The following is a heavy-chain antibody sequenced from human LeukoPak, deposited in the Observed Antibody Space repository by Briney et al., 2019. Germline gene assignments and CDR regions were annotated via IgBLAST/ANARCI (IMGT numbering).Heavy chain of an antibody. CDR3: ASDPTNYYDSSGYYGWFDP. J-gene: IGHJ5*02. CDR1: GYTFTVYY. Sequence: ASVKVSCKASGYTFTVYYMHWVRQAPGQGLEWMGWINPNSGGTNYAQKFQGRVTMTRDTSISTAYMELSRLRSDDTAVYYCASDPTNYYDSSGYYGWFDPWGQGTLVTVSS. CDR2: INPNSGGT. V-gene: IGHV1-2*02. D-gene: IGHD3-22*01.